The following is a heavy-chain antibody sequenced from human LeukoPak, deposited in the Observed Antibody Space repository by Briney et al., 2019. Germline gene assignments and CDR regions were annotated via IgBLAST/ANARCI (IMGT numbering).Heavy chain of an antibody. CDR2: INSDGSST. CDR3: ARVYDILTGYYFDY. CDR1: GFTFSSYW. J-gene: IGHJ4*02. V-gene: IGHV3-74*01. Sequence: GGSLRLSCAASGFTFSSYWMHWVRQAPGKGLVWVSRINSDGSSTNYADSVKGRFTISRDNAKNSLYLQMNSLRAEDTAVYYCARVYDILTGYYFDYWGQGTLVTVSS. D-gene: IGHD3-9*01.